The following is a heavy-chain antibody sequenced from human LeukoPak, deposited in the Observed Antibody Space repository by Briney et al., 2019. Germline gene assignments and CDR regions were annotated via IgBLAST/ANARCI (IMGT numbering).Heavy chain of an antibody. CDR3: ARDTYYYDSSGYRFDY. Sequence: SETLSLTCTVSGGSISSYYWSWIRQPAGKGLEWIGRIYSSGSTNYNPSLKSRVTMSVDTSKNQFSLKLSSVTAADTAVYYCARDTYYYDSSGYRFDYWGQGTLVTVSS. J-gene: IGHJ4*02. CDR1: GGSISSYY. D-gene: IGHD3-22*01. CDR2: IYSSGST. V-gene: IGHV4-4*07.